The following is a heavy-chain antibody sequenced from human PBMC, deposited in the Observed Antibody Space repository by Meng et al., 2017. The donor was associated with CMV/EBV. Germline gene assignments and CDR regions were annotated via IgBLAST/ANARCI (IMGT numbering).Heavy chain of an antibody. J-gene: IGHJ4*02. CDR2: INPNSGGT. D-gene: IGHD1-7*01. CDR1: GYSFSGYY. Sequence: CKGSGYSFSGYYMRWVRQAPGQGLEWMGWINPNSGGTNFAQKFQGRVTMTRDTSISTAYMELSRLRSDDTAVYYCARVLRQTSDFDDWGQGTLVTVSS. V-gene: IGHV1-2*02. CDR3: ARVLRQTSDFDD.